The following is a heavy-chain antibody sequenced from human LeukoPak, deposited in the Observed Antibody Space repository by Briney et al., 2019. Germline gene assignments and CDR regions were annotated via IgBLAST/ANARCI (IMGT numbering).Heavy chain of an antibody. CDR1: GYTFTSYD. Sequence: ASVKVSCKASGYTFTSYDINWVRQATGQGLEWMGWMNPNSGNTGYAQKFQGRVTITRNTSISTAYMELSSLRSEDTAVNYCARAGGPAVTTYYFDYWGQGTLVTVSS. CDR2: MNPNSGNT. CDR3: ARAGGPAVTTYYFDY. J-gene: IGHJ4*02. V-gene: IGHV1-8*03. D-gene: IGHD4-17*01.